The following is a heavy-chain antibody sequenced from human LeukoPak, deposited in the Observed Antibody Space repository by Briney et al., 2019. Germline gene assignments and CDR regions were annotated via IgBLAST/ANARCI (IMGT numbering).Heavy chain of an antibody. J-gene: IGHJ4*02. V-gene: IGHV3-49*04. CDR2: IRSRANGGTT. CDR1: GFTFDDYA. Sequence: GRSLRLSCTTSGFTFDDYAMSWVRQAPGKGLEWVGFIRSRANGGTTEFAASVKDRFTISTDNSKSIAYLQMNSLKTEDTAVYYCTRGSYYDSSGYLLPDYWGQGTLATVSS. D-gene: IGHD3-22*01. CDR3: TRGSYYDSSGYLLPDY.